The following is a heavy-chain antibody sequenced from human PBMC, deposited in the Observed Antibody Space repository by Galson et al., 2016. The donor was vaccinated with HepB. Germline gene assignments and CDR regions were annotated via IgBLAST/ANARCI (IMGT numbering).Heavy chain of an antibody. D-gene: IGHD1-26*01. CDR1: GFSISSYA. Sequence: SLRLSCAASGFSISSYAMRWVRQAPGKGLEWVSSINVNGETTYYADSVKGRFTISRDNSKNTLYLQMSGLRVEDAAIYFCAGGTAWHHFNFWGQGSLVIVSS. CDR3: AGGTAWHHFNF. J-gene: IGHJ4*02. V-gene: IGHV3-23*01. CDR2: INVNGETT.